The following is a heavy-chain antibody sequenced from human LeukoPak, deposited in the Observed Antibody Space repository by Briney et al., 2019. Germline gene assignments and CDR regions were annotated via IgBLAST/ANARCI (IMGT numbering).Heavy chain of an antibody. CDR1: GFTFSSYW. D-gene: IGHD2-15*01. CDR3: AKDQLNRFCSGGSCSITHDS. V-gene: IGHV3-7*03. Sequence: GGSLRLSCAASGFTFSSYWMSWVRQAPGKGLEWVANVKQDGSEKYYADSVKGRFTISRDNSRNTLYLQMNSLTADDTAIYYCAKDQLNRFCSGGSCSITHDSWGQGTLVTVSS. CDR2: VKQDGSEK. J-gene: IGHJ4*02.